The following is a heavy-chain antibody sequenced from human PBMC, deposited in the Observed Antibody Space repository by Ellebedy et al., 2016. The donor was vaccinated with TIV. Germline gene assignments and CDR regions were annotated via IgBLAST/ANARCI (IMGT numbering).Heavy chain of an antibody. J-gene: IGHJ6*02. D-gene: IGHD2-21*02. Sequence: GESLKISCAASGFTFSSYAIHWVRQAPGKGLEWVAVISYDGSTKYYADSVKGRFTISRDNSKNTLSLQMNSLGAEDTAVYYCSRDGDENCGGDCYYYCYGMDVWGQGTLVTVSS. CDR3: SRDGDENCGGDCYYYCYGMDV. CDR2: ISYDGSTK. CDR1: GFTFSSYA. V-gene: IGHV3-30-3*01.